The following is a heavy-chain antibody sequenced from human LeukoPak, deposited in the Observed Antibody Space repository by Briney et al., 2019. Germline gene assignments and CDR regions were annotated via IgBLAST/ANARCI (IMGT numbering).Heavy chain of an antibody. D-gene: IGHD3-10*01. CDR2: ISSSSSYI. J-gene: IGHJ4*02. Sequence: PGGPLRLSCAASEFSVGSNYMTWVRQAPGKGLEWVSSISSSSSYIYYADSVKGRFTISRDNAKNSLYLQMNSLRAEDTAVYYCARATYPYYYGSGSYFSGYWGQGTLVTVSS. CDR3: ARATYPYYYGSGSYFSGY. CDR1: EFSVGSNY. V-gene: IGHV3-21*01.